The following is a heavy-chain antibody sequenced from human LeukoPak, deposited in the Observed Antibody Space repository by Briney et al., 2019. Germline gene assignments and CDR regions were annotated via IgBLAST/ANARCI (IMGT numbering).Heavy chain of an antibody. V-gene: IGHV4-4*07. D-gene: IGHD3-9*01. CDR2: IYGSGNT. CDR1: GDSISNYD. CDR3: ARRLLRYSGRFDP. J-gene: IGHJ5*02. Sequence: SETLSLTCTVSGDSISNYDWTWIRQPAGKGLEWIGRIYGSGNTRYNPSLKSRVSMSIDTSKNQFSLKLSSVTAADTAVYYCARRLLRYSGRFDPWGQGTLVTVSS.